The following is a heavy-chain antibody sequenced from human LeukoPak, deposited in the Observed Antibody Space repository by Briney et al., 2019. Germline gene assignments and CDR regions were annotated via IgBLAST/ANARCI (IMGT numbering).Heavy chain of an antibody. CDR3: AREDYYDSSGYYEYSDY. CDR1: GYRFNAYG. Sequence: ASVKVSCKTSGYRFNAYGISWVRQAPGQGLEWMGWISGYNGNTNYGEKVQGRLTMTTDTSTSTAYMELRSLRSDDTAVYYCAREDYYDSSGYYEYSDYWGQGTLVTVSA. D-gene: IGHD3-22*01. J-gene: IGHJ4*02. CDR2: ISGYNGNT. V-gene: IGHV1-18*01.